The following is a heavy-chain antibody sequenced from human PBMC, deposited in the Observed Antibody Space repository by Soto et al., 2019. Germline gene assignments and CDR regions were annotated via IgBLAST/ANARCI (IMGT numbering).Heavy chain of an antibody. V-gene: IGHV3-23*01. CDR3: EKDPEWELLGDYFDY. CDR2: ISGSGGST. J-gene: IGHJ4*02. Sequence: GGSLRLSCAASGFTFSSYAMSWVRQAPGKGLEWVSAISGSGGSTYYADSVKGRFTISRDNSKNTLYLQMNSLRAEDTAVYYCEKDPEWELLGDYFDYWGQGTLVTVYS. CDR1: GFTFSSYA. D-gene: IGHD1-26*01.